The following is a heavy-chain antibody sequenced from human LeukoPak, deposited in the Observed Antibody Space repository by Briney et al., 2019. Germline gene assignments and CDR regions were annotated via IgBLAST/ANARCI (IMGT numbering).Heavy chain of an antibody. Sequence: GGSLRLSCAASGFTFSSYEMNWVRQAPGKGLEWVSYISSSGSTIYYAGSVKGRFTISRDNAKNSLYLQMNSLRAEDTAVYYCARDGGSEAGYDSLPIDYWGQGTLVTVSS. CDR3: ARDGGSEAGYDSLPIDY. J-gene: IGHJ4*02. CDR1: GFTFSSYE. CDR2: ISSSGSTI. V-gene: IGHV3-48*03. D-gene: IGHD5-12*01.